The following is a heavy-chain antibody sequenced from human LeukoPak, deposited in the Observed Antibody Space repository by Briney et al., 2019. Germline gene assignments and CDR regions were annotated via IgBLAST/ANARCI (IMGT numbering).Heavy chain of an antibody. CDR3: AKGPYYYDTSGYSRRWFDP. CDR2: ISGSGGRT. Sequence: QSGGSLRLSCAASGFTFSSYAMSWGRQAPGEGLEWVSGISGSGGRTYYADSVKGRFTISRDNSKNTLNLQMNSLRAEDTAVYYCAKGPYYYDTSGYSRRWFDPWGQGTLVTVSS. J-gene: IGHJ5*02. CDR1: GFTFSSYA. D-gene: IGHD3-22*01. V-gene: IGHV3-23*01.